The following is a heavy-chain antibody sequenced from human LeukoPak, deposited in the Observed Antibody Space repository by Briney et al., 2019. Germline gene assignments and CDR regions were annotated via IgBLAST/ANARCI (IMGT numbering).Heavy chain of an antibody. CDR2: IYSGGST. V-gene: IGHV3-66*01. CDR1: GFTVSSNY. D-gene: IGHD2-21*02. Sequence: GGSLRLSCAASGFTVSSNYMSWVRQAPGKGLEWVSVIYSGGSTYYADSVKGRFTISRDNSKNTLYLQMNSLRAEDTAVYYCARDLTCCGGDCHPNYYYYGMDVWGQGTTVTVSS. J-gene: IGHJ6*02. CDR3: ARDLTCCGGDCHPNYYYYGMDV.